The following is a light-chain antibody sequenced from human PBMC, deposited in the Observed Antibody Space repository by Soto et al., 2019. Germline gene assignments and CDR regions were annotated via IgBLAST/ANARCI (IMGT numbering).Light chain of an antibody. CDR3: QQYNTYPLT. J-gene: IGKJ4*01. CDR2: KAS. V-gene: IGKV1-5*03. CDR1: QSISSW. Sequence: DIQMTQSPSTLSASVGDRVTITCRASQSISSWLAWYQQKPGKAPKLLIYKASNLDSGVPSRFSGSGSGTEFTLTISSLQPDDFATYYCQQYNTYPLTFGGGTKVEIK.